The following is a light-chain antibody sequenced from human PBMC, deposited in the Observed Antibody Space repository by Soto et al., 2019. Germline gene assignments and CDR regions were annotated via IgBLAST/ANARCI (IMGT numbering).Light chain of an antibody. CDR3: QQRSTWPLT. V-gene: IGKV3-11*01. CDR2: HAS. CDR1: QSVSSY. J-gene: IGKJ4*01. Sequence: EIVLTQSPVTLSLSPGERATLSCRASQSVSSYLAWYQQKFGQTPRLLIYHASNRATGIPARFSGSGSATDFTLTISSLEPEDFAVYYCQQRSTWPLTFGGGTKVEIK.